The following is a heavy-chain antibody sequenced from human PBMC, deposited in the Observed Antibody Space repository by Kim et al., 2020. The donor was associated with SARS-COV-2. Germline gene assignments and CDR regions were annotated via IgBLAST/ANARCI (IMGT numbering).Heavy chain of an antibody. CDR1: GYTFTIYW. CDR2: IYPGDSDT. D-gene: IGHD3-9*01. J-gene: IGHJ2*01. V-gene: IGHV5-51*01. Sequence: GESLKISCTGSGYTFTIYWIGWVRQMPGKGLELMGVIYPGDSDTRYSPSFQGQVTISADKSTSTAFLQWSSLKASDTAMYFCARRFLTREYFDFWGRGTLVTVSS. CDR3: ARRFLTREYFDF.